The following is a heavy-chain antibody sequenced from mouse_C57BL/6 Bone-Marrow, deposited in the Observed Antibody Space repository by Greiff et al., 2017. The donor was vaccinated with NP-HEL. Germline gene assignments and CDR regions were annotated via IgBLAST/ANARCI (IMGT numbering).Heavy chain of an antibody. J-gene: IGHJ4*01. CDR2: ISDGGSYT. V-gene: IGHV5-4*03. CDR3: ARGWVVTPPYYAMDY. D-gene: IGHD2-3*01. CDR1: GFTFSSYA. Sequence: EVMLVESGGGLVKPGGSLKLSCAASGFTFSSYAMSWVRQTPEKRLEWVATISDGGSYTYYPDNVKGRFTISRDNAKNNLYLQMSHLKSEDTAMYYCARGWVVTPPYYAMDYWGQGTSVTVSS.